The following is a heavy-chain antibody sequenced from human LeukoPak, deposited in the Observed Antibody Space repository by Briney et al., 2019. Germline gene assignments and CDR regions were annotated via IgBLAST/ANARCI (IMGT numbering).Heavy chain of an antibody. CDR2: IYYSGST. V-gene: IGHV4-59*01. Sequence: SETLSLTCTVSGGSISGYYWNWIRRPPGKGLEWIGYIYYSGSTNYNPSLKSRVTISVDSSKNQFSLKLSSVTAADTAMYYCARGRLVNYDVADYWGQGTLVTVSS. CDR3: ARGRLVNYDVADY. CDR1: GGSISGYY. D-gene: IGHD3-3*01. J-gene: IGHJ4*02.